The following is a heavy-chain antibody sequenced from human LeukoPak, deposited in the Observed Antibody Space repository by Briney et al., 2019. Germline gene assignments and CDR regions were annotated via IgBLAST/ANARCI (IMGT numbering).Heavy chain of an antibody. D-gene: IGHD5-18*01. CDR3: AKDPGYATHGYYMDV. CDR1: GFTFRTYG. CDR2: ISYDGSKK. J-gene: IGHJ6*03. Sequence: QPGGSLRLSCAASGFTFRTYGMHWVRQAPGKGLEWVAFISYDGSKKYYADSVKGRFSISRDNSKNMLYLQMNSLRAEDTAVFHCAKDPGYATHGYYMDVWGKGTTVTVSS. V-gene: IGHV3-30*02.